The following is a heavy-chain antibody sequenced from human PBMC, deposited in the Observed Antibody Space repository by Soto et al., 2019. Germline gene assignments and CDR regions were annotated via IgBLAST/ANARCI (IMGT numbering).Heavy chain of an antibody. CDR1: GFTFSNYG. CDR3: ARDRCSGGSCDSGAEYFQY. CDR2: IYYDGSNK. Sequence: GGSLRLSCAASGFTFSNYGMHWVRQAPGKGLEWVAVIYYDGSNKYYVESVKGRFTNSRDNSKNTLYLQMNSLRAEDTAVYYCARDRCSGGSCDSGAEYFQYWGQGNLVTVSS. D-gene: IGHD2-15*01. V-gene: IGHV3-33*01. J-gene: IGHJ1*01.